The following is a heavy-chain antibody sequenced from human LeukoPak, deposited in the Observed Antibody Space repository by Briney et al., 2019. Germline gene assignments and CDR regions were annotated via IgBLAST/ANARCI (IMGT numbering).Heavy chain of an antibody. Sequence: GRSLRLSCAASGFTFSDYYMTWIRQAPGKGLEWVAGISGSDGSTYYADSVKGRFTISRDNSKNTLYLQMNSLGAEDTAVYYCAKERCTNAVCYFGSGMDVWGQGTTVTVSS. D-gene: IGHD2-8*01. J-gene: IGHJ6*02. CDR2: ISGSDGST. V-gene: IGHV3-23*01. CDR3: AKERCTNAVCYFGSGMDV. CDR1: GFTFSDYY.